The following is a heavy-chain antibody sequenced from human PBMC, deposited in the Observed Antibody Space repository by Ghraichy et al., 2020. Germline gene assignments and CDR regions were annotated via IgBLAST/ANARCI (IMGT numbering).Heavy chain of an antibody. V-gene: IGHV4-4*07. D-gene: IGHD3-10*01. CDR1: GGSISSYY. CDR2: IYTSGST. Sequence: SETLSLTCTVSGGSISSYYWSWIRQPAGKGLEWIGRIYTSGSTNYNPSLKSRVTMSVDTSKNQFSLKLSSVTAADTAVYYCARDGVGSGSYYRPDYWGQGTLVTVSS. CDR3: ARDGVGSGSYYRPDY. J-gene: IGHJ4*02.